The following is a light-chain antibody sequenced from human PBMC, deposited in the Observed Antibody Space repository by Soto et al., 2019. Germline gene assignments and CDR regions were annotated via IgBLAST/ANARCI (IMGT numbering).Light chain of an antibody. CDR2: GAS. CDR1: QSVSSSY. V-gene: IGKV3-20*01. Sequence: EIVLTQSPGTLSLSPRERATLSCRASQSVSSSYLAWYQQKPGQAPRLLMYGASSRATGIPHRFSGTGSRTAFTLNISSLEPEDFAVYYCQQYGSSPYTFGQETKQEIK. J-gene: IGKJ2*01. CDR3: QQYGSSPYT.